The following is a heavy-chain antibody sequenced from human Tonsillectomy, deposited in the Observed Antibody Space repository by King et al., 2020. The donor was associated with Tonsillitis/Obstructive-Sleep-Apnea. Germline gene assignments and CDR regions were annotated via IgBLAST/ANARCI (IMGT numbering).Heavy chain of an antibody. CDR2: IYSGGST. V-gene: IGHV3-53*01. CDR1: GFTVSSNY. J-gene: IGHJ3*02. D-gene: IGHD7-27*01. Sequence: VQLVESGGGLIQPGGSLRLSCAASGFTVSSNYMSWVRQAPGKGLEWVSVIYSGGSTYYADSVKGRFTISRDNSKNTLYLQMNSLRAEDTAVYYCARVLWGANGENLDAFDIWAKGQWSPSLQ. CDR3: ARVLWGANGENLDAFDI.